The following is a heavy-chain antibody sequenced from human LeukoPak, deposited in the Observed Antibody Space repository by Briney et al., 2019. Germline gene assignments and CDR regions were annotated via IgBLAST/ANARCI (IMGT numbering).Heavy chain of an antibody. D-gene: IGHD6-13*01. CDR1: GGSFSGYY. V-gene: IGHV4-34*01. Sequence: SETLSLTCAVYGGSFSGYYWSWIRQPPGKGLEWIGEINHSGSTNYNPSLKSRVTISVDTSKNQFSLKLSSVTAADTAVYYCARGIMDHGSSWYNWFDPWGQGTLVTVSS. CDR2: INHSGST. J-gene: IGHJ5*02. CDR3: ARGIMDHGSSWYNWFDP.